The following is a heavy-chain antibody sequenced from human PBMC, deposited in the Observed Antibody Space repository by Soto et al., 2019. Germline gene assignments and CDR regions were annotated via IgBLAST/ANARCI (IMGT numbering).Heavy chain of an antibody. CDR3: AKHARDYDFWSGYSVMDV. Sequence: PGGSLRLSCAASGFTFSSYAMSWVRQAPGKGLEWVSAISGSGGSTYYADSVKGRFTISRDNSKNTLYLQMNSLRAEDTAVYYCAKHARDYDFWSGYSVMDVSGKRTTVTVSS. V-gene: IGHV3-23*01. CDR1: GFTFSSYA. D-gene: IGHD3-3*01. J-gene: IGHJ6*04. CDR2: ISGSGGST.